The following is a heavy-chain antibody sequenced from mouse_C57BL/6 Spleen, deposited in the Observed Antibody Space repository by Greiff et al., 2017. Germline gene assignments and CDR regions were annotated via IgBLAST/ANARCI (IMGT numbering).Heavy chain of an antibody. CDR2: IDPSDSYT. CDR3: ARSGSSGPYYFDY. V-gene: IGHV1-69*01. D-gene: IGHD3-2*02. Sequence: VQLQQSGAELVMPGASVKLSCKASGYTFTSYWMHWVKQRPGQGLEWIGEIDPSDSYTNYNQTFKGKSTLTVDKYSSTAYMQLSSLTSEDSAVYYCARSGSSGPYYFDYWGQGTTLTVSS. J-gene: IGHJ2*01. CDR1: GYTFTSYW.